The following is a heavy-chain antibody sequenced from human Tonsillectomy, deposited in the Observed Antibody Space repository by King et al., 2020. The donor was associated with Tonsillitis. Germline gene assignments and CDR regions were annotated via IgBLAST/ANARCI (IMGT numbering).Heavy chain of an antibody. CDR3: ARIFRYGDPPDAFDI. J-gene: IGHJ3*02. Sequence: FTLKESGPALVKPTQTLTLTCTFSGFSLSTSGMCVSWIRQHPGKALEWLARIDWDDDKYYSTSLKTRLTISKDTSKNQVVLTMTNMDPVDTATYYCARIFRYGDPPDAFDIWGQGTMVTVSS. CDR2: IDWDDDK. V-gene: IGHV2-70*15. CDR1: GFSLSTSGMC. D-gene: IGHD4-17*01.